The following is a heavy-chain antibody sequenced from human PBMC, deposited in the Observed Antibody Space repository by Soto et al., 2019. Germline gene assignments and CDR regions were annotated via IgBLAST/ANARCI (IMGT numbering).Heavy chain of an antibody. Sequence: GASVKVSCKASGGTFSSYAISWVRQAPGQGLEWMGGIIPIFGTANYAQKFQGRVTITADESTSTAYMELSSLRSEDTAVYYCARGSRCSSTSCYLRPYYYYGMDVWGQGTTVTVSS. CDR3: ARGSRCSSTSCYLRPYYYYGMDV. V-gene: IGHV1-69*13. J-gene: IGHJ6*02. CDR1: GGTFSSYA. CDR2: IIPIFGTA. D-gene: IGHD2-2*01.